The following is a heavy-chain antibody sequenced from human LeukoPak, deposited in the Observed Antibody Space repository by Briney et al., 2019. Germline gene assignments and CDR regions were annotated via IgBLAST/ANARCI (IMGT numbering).Heavy chain of an antibody. Sequence: GGSLRLSCAASGFTVSSNYMSWVRQAPGKGLEWVSVIYSGGSTYYADSVKGRFTISRHNSKNTLYLQMNSLRAEDTAVYYCARDNRDYDDRTDAFDIWGEGRMVTVSS. V-gene: IGHV3-53*04. CDR2: IYSGGST. D-gene: IGHD4-17*01. CDR3: ARDNRDYDDRTDAFDI. J-gene: IGHJ3*02. CDR1: GFTVSSNY.